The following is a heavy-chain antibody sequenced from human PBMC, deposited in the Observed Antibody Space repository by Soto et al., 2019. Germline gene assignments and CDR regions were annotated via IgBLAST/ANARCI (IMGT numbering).Heavy chain of an antibody. Sequence: GGSLRLSCAASGFTFSSYAMHWVRQAPGKGLEWVAVISYDGSNKYYADSVKGRFTISRDNSKNTLYLQMNSLRAEDTAVYYCAREDGMVRGYYYGMDVWGQGTTVTVSS. CDR1: GFTFSSYA. CDR3: AREDGMVRGYYYGMDV. D-gene: IGHD3-10*01. V-gene: IGHV3-30-3*01. J-gene: IGHJ6*02. CDR2: ISYDGSNK.